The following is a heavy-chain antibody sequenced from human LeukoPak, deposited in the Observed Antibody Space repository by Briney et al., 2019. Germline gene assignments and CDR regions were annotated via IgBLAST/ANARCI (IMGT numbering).Heavy chain of an antibody. CDR1: GYTFTSYY. CDR3: AGNPVGATDAFDI. V-gene: IGHV1-46*01. D-gene: IGHD1-26*01. J-gene: IGHJ3*02. Sequence: ASVKVSCKASGYTFTSYYMNWVRQAPGQGLEWMGIIHPSGGSTSYAQKFQGRVTITRNTSISTAYMELSSLRSEDTAVYYCAGNPVGATDAFDIWGQGTMVTVSS. CDR2: IHPSGGST.